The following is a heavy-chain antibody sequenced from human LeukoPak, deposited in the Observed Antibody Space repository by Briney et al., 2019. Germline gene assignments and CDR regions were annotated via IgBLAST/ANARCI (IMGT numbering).Heavy chain of an antibody. Sequence: ASVKVSCKAHGYTFIAYYMHWVRQAPGQGLEWMGWINPNSGGTNYAQKFQGRVTVTRATSISTAYMELTRLTSDDTAVYYCARDLAPWGAAAATDYWGQGTLVTVSS. J-gene: IGHJ4*02. CDR3: ARDLAPWGAAAATDY. V-gene: IGHV1-2*02. CDR2: INPNSGGT. D-gene: IGHD6-13*01. CDR1: GYTFIAYY.